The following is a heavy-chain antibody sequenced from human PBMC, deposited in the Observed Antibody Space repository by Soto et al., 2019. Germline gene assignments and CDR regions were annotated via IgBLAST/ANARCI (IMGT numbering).Heavy chain of an antibody. CDR3: ARDLAGPLAYCGGDCYSWRD. V-gene: IGHV3-48*02. D-gene: IGHD2-21*02. CDR1: GFTFSSYS. J-gene: IGHJ4*02. Sequence: EVQLVESGGGLVQPGGSLRLSCAASGFTFSSYSMNWVRQAPGQGLERVSYISSSSSTIYYADSVKGRFTISRDNAKNSLYLQMNSLRDEDTAVYYCARDLAGPLAYCGGDCYSWRDWGQGTLVTVSS. CDR2: ISSSSSTI.